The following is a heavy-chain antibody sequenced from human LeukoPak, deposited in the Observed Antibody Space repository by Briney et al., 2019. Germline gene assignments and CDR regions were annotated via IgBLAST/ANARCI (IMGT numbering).Heavy chain of an antibody. J-gene: IGHJ4*02. V-gene: IGHV1-18*01. D-gene: IGHD3-10*01. CDR1: GYTFTSYD. CDR3: ARDAAHYNSGSYREFDY. CDR2: ISAYNGNT. Sequence: ASVKVSCKASGYTFTSYDINWVRQATGQGLEWMGWISAYNGNTNYAQKLQGRVTMTTDTSTSTAYMELRSLRSDDTAVYYCARDAAHYNSGSYREFDYWGQGTLVTVSS.